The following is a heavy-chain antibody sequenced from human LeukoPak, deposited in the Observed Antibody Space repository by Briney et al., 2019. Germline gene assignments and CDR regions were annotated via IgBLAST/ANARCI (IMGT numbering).Heavy chain of an antibody. V-gene: IGHV3-30*03. J-gene: IGHJ4*02. CDR3: ARDLTPVVRASPMGY. D-gene: IGHD3-10*01. CDR1: GFTFTSYG. Sequence: GGSLRLSCAASGFTFTSYGMHWVRQAPGKGLEWVALITYDGYYKYYSDSVKGRFTISSDTSKNTLYLQMNSLRAEDTAVYYCARDLTPVVRASPMGYWGQGTLVTVSS. CDR2: ITYDGYYK.